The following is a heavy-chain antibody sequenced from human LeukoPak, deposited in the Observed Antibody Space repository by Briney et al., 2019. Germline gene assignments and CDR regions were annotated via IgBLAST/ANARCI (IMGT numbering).Heavy chain of an antibody. CDR2: IYHSGST. V-gene: IGHV4-30-2*05. CDR3: ASFYSNPYYYYYYMDV. D-gene: IGHD4-11*01. CDR1: GGSISSGGYY. Sequence: SQTLSLTCTVSGGSISSGGYYWSWIRQPPGKGLEWIGYIYHSGSTYYNPSLKSRVTISVDTSKNQFSLKLSSVTAADTAVYYCASFYSNPYYYYYYMDVWGKGTTVTVSS. J-gene: IGHJ6*03.